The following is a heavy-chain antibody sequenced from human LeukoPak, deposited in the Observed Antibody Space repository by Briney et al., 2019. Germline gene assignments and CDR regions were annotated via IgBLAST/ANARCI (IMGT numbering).Heavy chain of an antibody. V-gene: IGHV4-59*01. CDR1: GGSISSYY. Sequence: SETLSLTCTVSGGSISSYYWSWIRQPPGKGLEWIGYLYYSGSTNYNPSLKSRVTISVDTSENQFSLKLSSVTAADTAVYYCAREKWELLDYWGQGTLVTVSS. CDR2: LYYSGST. D-gene: IGHD1-26*01. J-gene: IGHJ4*02. CDR3: AREKWELLDY.